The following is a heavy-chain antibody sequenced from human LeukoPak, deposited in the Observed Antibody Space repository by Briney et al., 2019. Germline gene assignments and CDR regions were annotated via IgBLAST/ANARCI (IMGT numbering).Heavy chain of an antibody. D-gene: IGHD3-22*01. CDR1: RFTFSSYV. CDR3: ARGPYDSSGYYYDPLDY. CDR2: ISGTGGST. J-gene: IGHJ4*02. V-gene: IGHV3-23*01. Sequence: GGSLRLSCAASRFTFSSYVLSWVRQAPGKGLEWVSAISGTGGSTYYADSVKGRFTISRDNSKNTLYLQMNSLRAEDTAVYYCARGPYDSSGYYYDPLDYWGQGTLVTVSS.